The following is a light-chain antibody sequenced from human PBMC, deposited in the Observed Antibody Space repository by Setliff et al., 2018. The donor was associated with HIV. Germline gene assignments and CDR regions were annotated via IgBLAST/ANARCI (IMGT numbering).Light chain of an antibody. CDR2: DVS. CDR3: SSYTSSSTSVV. Sequence: QSALTQPASVSGSPGQSITISCTGTSSDVGGYSYVSWYQQHPGKAPKLMIYDVSERPSGVSNRFSGSKSGNTASLTISGLQAEDEADYYCSSYTSSSTSVVFGGGTKVTVL. J-gene: IGLJ2*01. V-gene: IGLV2-14*01. CDR1: SSDVGGYSY.